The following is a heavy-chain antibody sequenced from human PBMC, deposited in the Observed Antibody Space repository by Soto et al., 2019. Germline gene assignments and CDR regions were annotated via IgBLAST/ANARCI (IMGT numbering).Heavy chain of an antibody. CDR2: ISYDGSNK. V-gene: IGHV3-30-3*01. Sequence: VQLLESGGGVVQPGRSLRLSCAASGFTFSSYAMHWVRQAPGKGLEWVTVISYDGSNKYYADSVTGRFTISRDNSKNTLYLQMNSLRPEDTAVYYCARGPQPFIHTPTYFDYWGQGSLVTVSS. D-gene: IGHD3-16*01. CDR3: ARGPQPFIHTPTYFDY. J-gene: IGHJ4*02. CDR1: GFTFSSYA.